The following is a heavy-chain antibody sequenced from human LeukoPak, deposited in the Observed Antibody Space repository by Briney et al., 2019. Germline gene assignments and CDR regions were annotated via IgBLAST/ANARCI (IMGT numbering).Heavy chain of an antibody. Sequence: ASVKVSCKASGYTFTSYYMHWVRQAPGQGLEWMGIINPSGGSTSYAQKFQGRVTMTRDTSTSTVYMELSSLRSEDTAVYYCARALHYSGYDLVGDAFDIWGQGTMVTVSS. CDR2: INPSGGST. CDR1: GYTFTSYY. J-gene: IGHJ3*02. CDR3: ARALHYSGYDLVGDAFDI. D-gene: IGHD5-12*01. V-gene: IGHV1-46*01.